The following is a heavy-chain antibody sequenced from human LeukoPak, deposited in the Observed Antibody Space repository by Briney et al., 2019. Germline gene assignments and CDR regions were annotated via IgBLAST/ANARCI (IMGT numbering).Heavy chain of an antibody. Sequence: ASETLSLTCTVSGVSICSSSFYWGAIRQPPGERVGWSGGIYYSGSTYYNPSLNSRVTISVDTSKNQFSLKLSSVTAADTAVYYCAGGSYYDSSGYPTPFDDWGQGTPVTVSS. CDR1: GVSICSSSFY. CDR3: AGGSYYDSSGYPTPFDD. V-gene: IGHV4-39*01. CDR2: IYYSGST. D-gene: IGHD3-22*01. J-gene: IGHJ4*02.